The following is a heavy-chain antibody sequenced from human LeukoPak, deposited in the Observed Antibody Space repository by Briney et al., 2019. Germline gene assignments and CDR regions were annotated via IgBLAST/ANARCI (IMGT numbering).Heavy chain of an antibody. J-gene: IGHJ5*02. CDR1: GGTFSSYA. V-gene: IGHV1-69*05. CDR3: VRDGYYDILTGYYPNWFDP. D-gene: IGHD3-9*01. CDR2: IIPIFGTA. Sequence: SVKVSCKASGGTFSSYAISWVRQAPGQGLEWMGGIIPIFGTANYAQKFQGRVTITTDESTSTAYMELSSLRSEDTAVYYCVRDGYYDILTGYYPNWFDPWGQGTLVTVSS.